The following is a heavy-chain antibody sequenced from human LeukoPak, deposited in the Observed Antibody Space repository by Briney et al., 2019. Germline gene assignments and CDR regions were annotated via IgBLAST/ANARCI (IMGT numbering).Heavy chain of an antibody. V-gene: IGHV3-23*01. Sequence: GGSLRLSCAASGFTFSNYGIHWVRQAPGKGLEWVSAISGSGGSTYYADSVKGRFTISRDNSKNTLYLQMNSLRAEDTAVYYCAKDIGSTSCYDFDYWGQGTLVTVSS. D-gene: IGHD2-2*01. CDR3: AKDIGSTSCYDFDY. J-gene: IGHJ4*02. CDR1: GFTFSNYG. CDR2: ISGSGGST.